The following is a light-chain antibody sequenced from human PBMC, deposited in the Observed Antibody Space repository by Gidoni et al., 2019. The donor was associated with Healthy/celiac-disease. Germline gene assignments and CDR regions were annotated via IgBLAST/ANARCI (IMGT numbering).Light chain of an antibody. CDR3: QQYYSTPPT. J-gene: IGKJ4*01. CDR2: WAS. CDR1: QSVLYSSNNKNY. V-gene: IGKV4-1*01. Sequence: IVMTQSPDSLAVSLGERATINCKSSQSVLYSSNNKNYLAWYQQKPGPPPKLLIYWASTRESGVPDRFSGSGSGTDFTLTISSLQAEDVAVYYCQQYYSTPPTFGGGTKVEIK.